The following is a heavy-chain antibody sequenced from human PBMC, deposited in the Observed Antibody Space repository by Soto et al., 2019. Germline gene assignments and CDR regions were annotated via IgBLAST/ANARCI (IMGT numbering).Heavy chain of an antibody. D-gene: IGHD6-13*01. CDR3: AYSSTPFDY. CDR1: GFTFSSYA. V-gene: IGHV3-23*01. CDR2: FSGSGGST. Sequence: EVQLLESGGGLVQPGGSLILSCAASGFTFSSYAMSWVRQAPGKGLEWVSAFSGSGGSTYYADSVKGRFTISRDNSKNTLYRQMNSLRAEDTAVYYCAYSSTPFDYWGHGTLVTVSS. J-gene: IGHJ4*01.